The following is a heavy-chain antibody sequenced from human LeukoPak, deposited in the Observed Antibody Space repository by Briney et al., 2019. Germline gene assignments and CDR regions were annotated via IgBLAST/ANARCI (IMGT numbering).Heavy chain of an antibody. J-gene: IGHJ3*01. CDR3: AREGASTISHAFDV. V-gene: IGHV3-7*01. CDR1: GFPFSTFW. CDR2: IIQDGSER. Sequence: GGSLRLSCAASGFPFSTFWMTWVRQAPGKGLEWVANIIQDGSERYYVGSVKGRFAISRDNAKNSLYLQMNSLRAEDTAVYYCAREGASTISHAFDVWGQGTMVTVSS. D-gene: IGHD3-16*01.